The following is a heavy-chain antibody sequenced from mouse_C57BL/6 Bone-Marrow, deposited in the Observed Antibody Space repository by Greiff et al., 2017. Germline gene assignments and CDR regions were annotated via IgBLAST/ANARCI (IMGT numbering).Heavy chain of an antibody. CDR2: IYPRDGST. V-gene: IGHV1-85*01. Sequence: VQLQQSGPELVKPGASVKLSCKASGYTFTSYDINWVKQRPGPGLEWIGWIYPRDGSTKYNEKFKGKATLTVDTSSSTAYMELHSLTSEDAAVYFCARSAFGDDWGQGTTLTVSS. CDR3: ARSAFGDD. CDR1: GYTFTSYD. J-gene: IGHJ2*01.